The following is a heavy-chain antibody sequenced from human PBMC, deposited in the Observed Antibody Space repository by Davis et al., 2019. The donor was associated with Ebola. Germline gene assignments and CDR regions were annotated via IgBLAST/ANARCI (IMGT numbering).Heavy chain of an antibody. CDR1: GFTFSNYW. CDR2: GYYGGRT. J-gene: IGHJ4*02. CDR3: ARAEGSGWYHKF. V-gene: IGHV4-59*08. D-gene: IGHD6-19*01. Sequence: ESLKISCAASGFTFSNYWMSWVRQAPGKGLEWIGYGYYGGRTDYNPSLKSRAIISVDTSKNQFSLKLSSVTAADTAVYYCARAEGSGWYHKFWGQGNLVTVSS.